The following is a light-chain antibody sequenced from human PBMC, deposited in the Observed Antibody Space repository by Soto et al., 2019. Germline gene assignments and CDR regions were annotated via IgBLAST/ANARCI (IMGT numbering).Light chain of an antibody. Sequence: EIVLTQSPGTLSLSPGERATLSCRASQSVSSSYLVWYQQKPGQAPRLLIYDASSRATGIPDRFSGSGSGTDFTLTISRLEPEDFAVYYCQQYGSSWTFGQGTKV. V-gene: IGKV3-20*01. CDR1: QSVSSSY. J-gene: IGKJ1*01. CDR3: QQYGSSWT. CDR2: DAS.